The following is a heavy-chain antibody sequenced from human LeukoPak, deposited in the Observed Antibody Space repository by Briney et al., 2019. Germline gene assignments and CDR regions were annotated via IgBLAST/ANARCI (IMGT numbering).Heavy chain of an antibody. V-gene: IGHV4-34*01. D-gene: IGHD3-10*01. CDR2: INHSGST. J-gene: IGHJ5*02. Sequence: PSETLSLTCAVYGGSFSGYYWSWIRQPPGKGLEWIGEINHSGSTNCNPSLKSRVTISVDTSKNQFSLKLSSVTAADTAVYYCARGSNTMVRGVSITIDPWGQGTLVTVSS. CDR3: ARGSNTMVRGVSITIDP. CDR1: GGSFSGYY.